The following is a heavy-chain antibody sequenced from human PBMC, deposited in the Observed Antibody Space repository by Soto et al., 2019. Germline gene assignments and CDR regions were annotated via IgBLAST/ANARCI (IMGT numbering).Heavy chain of an antibody. CDR2: INHSGST. V-gene: IGHV4-34*01. J-gene: IGHJ4*02. D-gene: IGHD2-2*01. Sequence: PSETLSLTCAVYGGSFSGYYWSWIRQPPGKGLEWIGEINHSGSTNYNPSLKSRVTISVDTSKNQFSLKLSSVTAADTAVYYCARVLYADCSSTSCYVVGFDYWGQGTLVTVSS. CDR1: GGSFSGYY. CDR3: ARVLYADCSSTSCYVVGFDY.